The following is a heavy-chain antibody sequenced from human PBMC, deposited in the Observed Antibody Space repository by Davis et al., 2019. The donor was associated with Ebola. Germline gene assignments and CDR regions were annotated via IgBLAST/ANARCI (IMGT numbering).Heavy chain of an antibody. CDR2: INSDGTYI. CDR3: ATDPDGWLDFDY. D-gene: IGHD6-19*01. J-gene: IGHJ4*02. V-gene: IGHV3-48*02. Sequence: PGGSLRLSCAASGFTFSSYSMNWVRQAPGKGLEWVSHINSDGTYIYYRDSVKGRFTISRDDAKSTLYLQMNSLRDDDTAIYYCATDPDGWLDFDYWGQGTQVTVSS. CDR1: GFTFSSYS.